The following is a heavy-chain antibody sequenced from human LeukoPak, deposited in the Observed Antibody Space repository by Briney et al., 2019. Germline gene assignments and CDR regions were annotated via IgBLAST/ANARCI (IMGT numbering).Heavy chain of an antibody. CDR2: INPTGGST. J-gene: IGHJ5*02. D-gene: IGHD1-26*01. CDR1: GYTFTSYY. Sequence: GGSLRLSCAASGYTFTSYYMHWVRQAPGQGLEWMGLINPTGGSTGYAQKFQGRVTMTRDMSTSTDYMELSSLRSEDTAIYYCAGDNSVGDNAWWFDPWGQGTLVTVSS. CDR3: AGDNSVGDNAWWFDP. V-gene: IGHV1-46*01.